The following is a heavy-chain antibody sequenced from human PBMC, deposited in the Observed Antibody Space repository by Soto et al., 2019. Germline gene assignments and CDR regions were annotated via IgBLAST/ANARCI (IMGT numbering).Heavy chain of an antibody. CDR3: GATRNTGKYYFDY. J-gene: IGHJ4*02. CDR1: GHTLMDFW. D-gene: IGHD1-1*01. Sequence: EVHLVQSGAEVKKPGESLKISCQASGHTLMDFWIGWVRQMPGKGPEWVGNIYPGDSDTRYSPSFQGQVTISADKSTSTAYLQWSSLKASDSSIYYCGATRNTGKYYFDYWGQGTLVTVPS. CDR2: IYPGDSDT. V-gene: IGHV5-51*03.